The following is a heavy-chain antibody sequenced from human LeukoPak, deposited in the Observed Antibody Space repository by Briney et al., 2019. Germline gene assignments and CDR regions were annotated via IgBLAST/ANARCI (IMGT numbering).Heavy chain of an antibody. J-gene: IGHJ3*02. CDR3: ARSFRVWLQSHAFDI. Sequence: ALVKASCKASGYTFTSYDINWVRQATGQGLEWMGWMNSNSGNTGYAQKFHGRDTMTKNTSISTAYMELSSLRSEDTAVYYCARSFRVWLQSHAFDIWGQGTMVTVSS. D-gene: IGHD5-24*01. CDR1: GYTFTSYD. V-gene: IGHV1-8*01. CDR2: MNSNSGNT.